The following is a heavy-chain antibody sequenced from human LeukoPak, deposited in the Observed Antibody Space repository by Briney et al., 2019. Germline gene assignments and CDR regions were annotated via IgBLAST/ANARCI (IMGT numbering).Heavy chain of an antibody. CDR2: IYYSGST. V-gene: IGHV4-31*03. J-gene: IGHJ4*02. Sequence: SETLSLTCTVSGGSISSGGYYWSWIRQHPGKGLEWIGYIYYSGSTYYNPSLKSRVTISVDTSKNQISLKLSSVTAADTAVYYCARETYGSGSYYRYWGQGTLVTVSS. D-gene: IGHD3-10*01. CDR1: GGSISSGGYY. CDR3: ARETYGSGSYYRY.